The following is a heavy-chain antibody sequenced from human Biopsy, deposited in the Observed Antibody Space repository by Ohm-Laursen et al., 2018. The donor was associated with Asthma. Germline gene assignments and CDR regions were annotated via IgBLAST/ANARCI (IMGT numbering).Heavy chain of an antibody. CDR3: ARLPYGSGSFFDF. D-gene: IGHD3-10*01. J-gene: IGHJ4*02. CDR2: IFPDDSDT. CDR1: GYIFTSYW. Sequence: ESLRISCKTSGYIFTSYWIGWVRQMPGKGLEWMAIIFPDDSDTIYSPPFQGQVTISADKSISTVYLQWSSLKASDTAKYYCARLPYGSGSFFDFWGQGTQVTVAS. V-gene: IGHV5-51*01.